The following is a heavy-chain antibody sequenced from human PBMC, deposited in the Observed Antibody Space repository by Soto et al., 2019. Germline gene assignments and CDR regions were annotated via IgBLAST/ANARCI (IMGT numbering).Heavy chain of an antibody. V-gene: IGHV3-43*01. Sequence: GGSLRLSCAASGFIFDDFTMHWVRLVPGKGLQWVSYINWDGRIAMYADSVKGRFTISRDNTNNHLYLQMNSLRSDDTALYYCEKDEGAAVESPGDWGHGTLVTVSS. CDR2: INWDGRIA. CDR1: GFIFDDFT. D-gene: IGHD6-13*01. J-gene: IGHJ4*01. CDR3: EKDEGAAVESPGD.